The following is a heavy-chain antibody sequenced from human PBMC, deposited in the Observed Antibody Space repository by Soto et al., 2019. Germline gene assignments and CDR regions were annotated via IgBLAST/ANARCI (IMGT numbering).Heavy chain of an antibody. Sequence: PSETLSPTCSVPGGTFNSGDYSWSWIRQPPGKGLEWIGSIFYTGRTYYRPSHKSRASMSMDASKILFSLRLRSLTAADTAVYFCARVKATLYRDYYFDYWGQGTLVTVSS. CDR1: GGTFNSGDYS. CDR3: ARVKATLYRDYYFDY. CDR2: IFYTGRT. J-gene: IGHJ4*02. V-gene: IGHV4-30-4*01. D-gene: IGHD5-12*01.